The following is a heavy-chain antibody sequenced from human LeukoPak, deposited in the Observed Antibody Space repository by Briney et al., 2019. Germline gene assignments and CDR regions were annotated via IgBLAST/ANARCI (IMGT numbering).Heavy chain of an antibody. J-gene: IGHJ4*02. V-gene: IGHV6-1*01. Sequence: SQTLSLTCALSGDTLSSNSVTWNWIRQSPSRGLEWLGRTYYRSKWYNDYAVSVKSRMTINPDTSENQFALQLNSVTPDDTAAYFCTRATDGRFDFWGQGTLVTVSS. CDR2: TYYRSKWYN. CDR3: TRATDGRFDF. CDR1: GDTLSSNSVT. D-gene: IGHD5-24*01.